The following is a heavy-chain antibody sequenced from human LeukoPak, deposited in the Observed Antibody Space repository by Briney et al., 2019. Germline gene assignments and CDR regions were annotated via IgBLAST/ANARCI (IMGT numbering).Heavy chain of an antibody. D-gene: IGHD1-1*01. J-gene: IGHJ5*02. CDR1: GFTFNTYS. Sequence: PGGSLRLSCAASGFTFNTYSMSWVRQAPGTGQERVSIISRASESIFYSDSVKGRFTITTVNATKYLYLQMNGPRAEDTAAYYCARGATDVTRWFDPWGQGTRVTVSS. CDR3: ARGATDVTRWFDP. CDR2: ISRASESI. V-gene: IGHV3-21*01.